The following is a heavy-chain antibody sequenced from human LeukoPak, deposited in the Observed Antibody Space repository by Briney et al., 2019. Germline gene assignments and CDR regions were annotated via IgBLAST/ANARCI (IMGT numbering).Heavy chain of an antibody. CDR2: INPNSGGT. CDR3: ASLMVITSVTRGFDY. Sequence: GASVKVSCKASGYTFTGYYMHWVRQAPGQGLEWMGWINPNSGGTNYAQKFQGRVTMTRDTSISTAYMELSRLRSDDTAVYYCASLMVITSVTRGFDYWGQGALVTVSS. D-gene: IGHD3-22*01. J-gene: IGHJ4*02. V-gene: IGHV1-2*02. CDR1: GYTFTGYY.